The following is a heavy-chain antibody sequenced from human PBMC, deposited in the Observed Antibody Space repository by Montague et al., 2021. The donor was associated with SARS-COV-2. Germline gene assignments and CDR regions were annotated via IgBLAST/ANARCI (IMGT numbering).Heavy chain of an antibody. J-gene: IGHJ4*02. CDR1: GASITSYF. CDR3: ARGHMDIVSTIFDS. V-gene: IGHV4-59*01. Sequence: SETLSLTSTVSGASITSYFWNWVRQPRGKGLEWIGYVSYGGSTNYNPSLKSRVTISVDTSKNQFSFNLSSVTAADTAMYYCARGHMDIVSTIFDSWGQGTLATVSP. CDR2: VSYGGST. D-gene: IGHD5/OR15-5a*01.